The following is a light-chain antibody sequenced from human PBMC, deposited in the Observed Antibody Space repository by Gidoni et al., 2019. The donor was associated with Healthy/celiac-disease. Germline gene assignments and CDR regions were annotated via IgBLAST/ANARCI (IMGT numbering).Light chain of an antibody. J-gene: IGKJ4*01. V-gene: IGKV2-28*01. CDR1: QSLLHSNGYNY. CDR3: MQALQTPLT. Sequence: DIVMTQSPLSLPVTPGEPASISCRSSQSLLHSNGYNYLDWYLQKPGQSPQLLIYLGSNRADGVPDRFSVSGSGTDFTLKISRVEAEDVGVYYCMQALQTPLTFXGXTKVEIK. CDR2: LGS.